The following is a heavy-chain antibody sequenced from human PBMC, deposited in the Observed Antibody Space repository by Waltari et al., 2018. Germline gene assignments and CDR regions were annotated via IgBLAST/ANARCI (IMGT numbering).Heavy chain of an antibody. Sequence: QVHLVQSGPEVKKPGASVKVSCKASGDTFTGYSMHWVRHAPGQGLERIVRIDTSSGRTNTNNAQKLQGSISKTRDQSVSTDFIERNRLQSDATAVYYWRRDHYSSIDTWGQGTLVTLSS. J-gene: IGHJ4*02. CDR3: RRDHYSSIDT. CDR1: GDTFTGYS. CDR2: IDTSSGRTNT. V-gene: IGHV1-2*02. D-gene: IGHD3-10*01.